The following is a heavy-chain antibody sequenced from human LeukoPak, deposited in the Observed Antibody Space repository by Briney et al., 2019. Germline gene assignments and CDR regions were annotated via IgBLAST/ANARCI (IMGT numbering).Heavy chain of an antibody. D-gene: IGHD2-2*02. Sequence: GGSLRLSCAASGFTFSSYGMHWVRQAPGKGLEWVAVIWYDGSNKYYADSVKGRFTISRDNSKNTLYLQMNSLRAEDTAVYYCARVGRCSSSSCYTLDYWGQGSLVTVSS. V-gene: IGHV3-33*01. J-gene: IGHJ4*02. CDR2: IWYDGSNK. CDR3: ARVGRCSSSSCYTLDY. CDR1: GFTFSSYG.